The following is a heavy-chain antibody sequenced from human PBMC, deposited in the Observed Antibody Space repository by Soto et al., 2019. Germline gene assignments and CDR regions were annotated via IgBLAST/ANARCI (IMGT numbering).Heavy chain of an antibody. J-gene: IGHJ5*02. CDR2: MNPNSGNT. V-gene: IGHV1-8*01. D-gene: IGHD1-1*01. Sequence: ASVKVSCKASGYTFTSYDINWVRQATGQGLEWMGWMNPNSGNTGYAQKFQGRVTMTRNTSISTAYMELSSLRSEDTAVYYCGRGAHTTNWFDPRGQRTLVTVSS. CDR1: GYTFTSYD. CDR3: GRGAHTTNWFDP.